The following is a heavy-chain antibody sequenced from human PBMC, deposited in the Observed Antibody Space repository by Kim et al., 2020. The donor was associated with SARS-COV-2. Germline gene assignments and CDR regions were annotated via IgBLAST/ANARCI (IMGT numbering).Heavy chain of an antibody. Sequence: SGPTLVKPTQTLTLTCTFSGFSLSTSGVGVGWIRQPPGKALEWLALIYWDDDKRYSPSLKSRLTITKDTSKNQVVLTMTNMDPVDTATYYCAHSRIRRGNMIVVADISFDYCGQGTLVTVSS. CDR3: AHSRIRRGNMIVVADISFDY. J-gene: IGHJ4*02. D-gene: IGHD3-22*01. V-gene: IGHV2-5*02. CDR1: GFSLSTSGVG. CDR2: IYWDDDK.